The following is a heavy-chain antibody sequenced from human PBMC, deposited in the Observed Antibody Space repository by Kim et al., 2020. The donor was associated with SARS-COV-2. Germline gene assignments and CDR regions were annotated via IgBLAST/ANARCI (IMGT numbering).Heavy chain of an antibody. J-gene: IGHJ3*02. V-gene: IGHV3-30-3*01. D-gene: IGHD3-16*02. CDR3: ARARGDDYVWGSYRTDAFDI. Sequence: GGSLRLSCAASGFTFSSYAMHWVRQAPGKGLEWVAVISYDGSNKYYADSVKGRFTISRDNSKNTLYLQMNSLRAEDTAVYYCARARGDDYVWGSYRTDAFDIWGQGTMVTVSS. CDR1: GFTFSSYA. CDR2: ISYDGSNK.